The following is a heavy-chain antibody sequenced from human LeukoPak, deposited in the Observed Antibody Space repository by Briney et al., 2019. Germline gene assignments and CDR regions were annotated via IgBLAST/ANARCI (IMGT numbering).Heavy chain of an antibody. J-gene: IGHJ4*02. V-gene: IGHV4-59*01. D-gene: IGHD3-22*01. CDR1: GGSISNYY. CDR2: IYYSGST. Sequence: SETLSLTCTGSGGSISNYYWSWIRQPPGKGLEWIGHIYYSGSTSYNPSLKSRVTISVDTSKNQFSLNLSSVTAADTAVYYCARGQYYHDSTGYYYWGQGSLVTVSS. CDR3: ARGQYYHDSTGYYY.